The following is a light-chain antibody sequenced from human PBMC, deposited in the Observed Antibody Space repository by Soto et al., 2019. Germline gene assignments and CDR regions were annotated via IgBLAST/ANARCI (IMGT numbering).Light chain of an antibody. V-gene: IGKV3-20*01. Sequence: EIVLTQSPGTLSLSPGERATLSCRASQSVSSSYLAWYQQKPGQAPRLLIYGASSRATGIPDRFSGSGSGTDFTLTLSRMEPEDFAVDYCQQYGSSPPGGTFGQGTKVEIK. CDR3: QQYGSSPPGGT. CDR2: GAS. CDR1: QSVSSSY. J-gene: IGKJ1*01.